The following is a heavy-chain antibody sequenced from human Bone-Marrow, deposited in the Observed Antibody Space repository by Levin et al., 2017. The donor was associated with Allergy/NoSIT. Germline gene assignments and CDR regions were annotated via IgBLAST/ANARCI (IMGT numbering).Heavy chain of an antibody. V-gene: IGHV4-34*01. Sequence: PSETLSLTCAVYGGSFSGYYWSWIRQPPGKGLEWIGEINHSGSTNYNPSLKSRVTISVDTSKNQFSLKLSSVTAADTAVYYCARSRYPDYGDYRRAFDIWGQGTMVTVSS. CDR3: ARSRYPDYGDYRRAFDI. CDR1: GGSFSGYY. D-gene: IGHD4-17*01. J-gene: IGHJ3*02. CDR2: INHSGST.